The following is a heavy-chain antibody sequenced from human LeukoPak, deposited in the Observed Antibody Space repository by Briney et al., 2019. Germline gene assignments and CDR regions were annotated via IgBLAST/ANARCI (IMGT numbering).Heavy chain of an antibody. V-gene: IGHV3-23*01. CDR2: ISGSGGST. Sequence: GGSLRLSCAASGFTFSSYAMSWVRQAPGKGLEWVSAISGSGGSTYYADSVKGRFTISRDNSKNSLYLQMNSLRAEDTAVYFCARDSVVRLVAVDWGQGTLVTVSS. J-gene: IGHJ4*02. CDR3: ARDSVVRLVAVD. CDR1: GFTFSSYA. D-gene: IGHD3-9*01.